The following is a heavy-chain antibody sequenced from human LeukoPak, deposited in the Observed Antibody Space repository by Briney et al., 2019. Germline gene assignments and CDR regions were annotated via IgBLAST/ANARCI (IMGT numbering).Heavy chain of an antibody. J-gene: IGHJ4*02. Sequence: ASVKVSCKASGYTFTRFGISWVRQAPGQGLAWMGWIGANNGHTNYAPNLQGRVTMTTDTSTSTAYMELTSLRSDDTAVYYCARDQAVGATAGTFDYWGQGTLVTVSS. CDR1: GYTFTRFG. D-gene: IGHD1-26*01. V-gene: IGHV1-18*01. CDR3: ARDQAVGATAGTFDY. CDR2: IGANNGHT.